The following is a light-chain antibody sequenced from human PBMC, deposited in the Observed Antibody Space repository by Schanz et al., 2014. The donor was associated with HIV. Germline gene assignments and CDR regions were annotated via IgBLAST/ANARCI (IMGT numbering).Light chain of an antibody. CDR3: AVWDNTLSSVI. CDR1: SSNIGDNY. J-gene: IGLJ2*01. Sequence: QSVLTQPPSVSAAPGQKVAISCSGGSSNIGDNYVSWYQQFPGAAPKLVIYDNNRRPSGIPGRFSGAKSGTSATLGITGLQTGDEANYYCAVWDNTLSSVIFGGGTKLTVL. V-gene: IGLV1-51*01. CDR2: DNN.